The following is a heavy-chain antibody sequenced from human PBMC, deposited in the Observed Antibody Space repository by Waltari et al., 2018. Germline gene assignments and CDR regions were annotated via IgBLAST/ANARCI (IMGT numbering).Heavy chain of an antibody. J-gene: IGHJ4*02. D-gene: IGHD6-19*01. CDR2: IYCGGST. CDR3: ARDSLGIAVAGTEGY. Sequence: EVQLVESGGGLIQPGGSLRLSCAASGFTVSSNYMSWVRQAPGKGLEWVSVIYCGGSTDYSDAVKGRFTISRDNSKNTLYLQMNSLRAEDTAVYYCARDSLGIAVAGTEGYWGQGTLVTVSS. CDR1: GFTVSSNY. V-gene: IGHV3-53*01.